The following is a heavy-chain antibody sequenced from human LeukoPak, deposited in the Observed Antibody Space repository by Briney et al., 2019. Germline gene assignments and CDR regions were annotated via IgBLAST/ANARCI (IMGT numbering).Heavy chain of an antibody. CDR2: ISSSSSTI. D-gene: IGHD2-2*01. CDR3: ARDRCSSTSCSCNY. V-gene: IGHV3-48*02. Sequence: GGSLRLSCAASGFTFSGYSMNWVRQAPGKGLEWVSYISSSSSTIYYADSVKGRFTISRDNAKNSLYLQMNSLRDEDTAVYYCARDRCSSTSCSCNYWGQGTLVTASS. J-gene: IGHJ4*02. CDR1: GFTFSGYS.